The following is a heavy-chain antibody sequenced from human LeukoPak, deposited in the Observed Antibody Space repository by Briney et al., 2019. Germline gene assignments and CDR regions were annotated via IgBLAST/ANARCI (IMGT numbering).Heavy chain of an antibody. J-gene: IGHJ4*02. CDR3: AAWLRFLEWPRIDY. V-gene: IGHV1-58*01. CDR1: GFTFKRSA. Sequence: SVKVSCTASGFTFKRSAVQWVRQARGQRLEWIGWIVVGSGNTNYAQKFQERVTITRDMSTNTAYMELSNLRSEDTAVYYCAAWLRFLEWPRIDYWGQGILVTVSS. D-gene: IGHD3-3*01. CDR2: IVVGSGNT.